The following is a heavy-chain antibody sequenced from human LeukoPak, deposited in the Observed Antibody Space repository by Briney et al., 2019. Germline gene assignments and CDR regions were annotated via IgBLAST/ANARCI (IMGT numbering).Heavy chain of an antibody. V-gene: IGHV1-69*01. D-gene: IGHD5-18*01. Sequence: SVKVSCKASGGTFSSYAISWVRQAPGQGLEWMGGIIPIFGTANYAQKFQGRVTITADESTSTAYMELSSLRSEDTAVYYCARSGYSYGSPNAFDIWGQGTMVTVSS. CDR3: ARSGYSYGSPNAFDI. CDR2: IIPIFGTA. J-gene: IGHJ3*02. CDR1: GGTFSSYA.